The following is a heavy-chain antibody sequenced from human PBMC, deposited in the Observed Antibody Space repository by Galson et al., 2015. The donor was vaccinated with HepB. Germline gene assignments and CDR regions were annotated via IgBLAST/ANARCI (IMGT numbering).Heavy chain of an antibody. J-gene: IGHJ4*02. Sequence: SLRLSCAASGFTFNNYVIHWVRQAPGKGLEWVALISHDARRTSSADSVKGRLAFSRDNSKNTVHLQMSSLRIEDTALYYCAAVGGMTFSPLDHCGQGTLVIVAS. CDR3: AAVGGMTFSPLDH. D-gene: IGHD3-10*01. CDR1: GFTFNNYV. V-gene: IGHV3-30*09. CDR2: ISHDARRT.